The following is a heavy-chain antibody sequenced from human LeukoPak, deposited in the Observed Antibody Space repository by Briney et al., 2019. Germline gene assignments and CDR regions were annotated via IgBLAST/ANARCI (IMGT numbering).Heavy chain of an antibody. J-gene: IGHJ4*02. CDR1: GYSISSGYY. CDR2: IYHSGST. CDR3: ARGGTTVVTQTIDY. Sequence: SETLSLTCTVSGYSISSGYYWGWIRQPPGKGQEWIGSIYHSGSTYYNPSLKSRVTISVDTSKNQFSLKLSSVTAADTAVYYCARGGTTVVTQTIDYWGQGTLVTVSS. D-gene: IGHD4-23*01. V-gene: IGHV4-38-2*02.